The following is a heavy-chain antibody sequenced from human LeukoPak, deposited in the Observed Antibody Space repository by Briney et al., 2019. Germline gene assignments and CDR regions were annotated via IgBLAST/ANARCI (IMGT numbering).Heavy chain of an antibody. CDR1: GGSISSYY. J-gene: IGHJ4*02. V-gene: IGHV4-4*07. D-gene: IGHD6-19*01. CDR3: ARRSGSGWYGAVGYFDY. CDR2: IYTSGST. Sequence: PSETLSLTCTVSGGSISSYYWSWIRQPAGKGLEWIGRIYTSGSTNYNPSLKSRVTMSVDTSKNQFSLKLSSVTAADTAVYYCARRSGSGWYGAVGYFDYWGQGTLVTVSS.